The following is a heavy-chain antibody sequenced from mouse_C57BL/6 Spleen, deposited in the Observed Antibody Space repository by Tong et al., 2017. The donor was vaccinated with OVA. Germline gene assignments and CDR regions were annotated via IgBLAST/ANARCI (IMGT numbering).Heavy chain of an antibody. CDR3: ARNYYGSSYVGYFDV. V-gene: IGHV2-2*01. Sequence: VQLQESGPGLVQPSQSLSITCTVSGFSLTSYGVSWVRQPPGKGLEWLGVIWSGGSTDYNAAFISRLSISKDNSKSQVFFKMNSLQADDTAIYYCARNYYGSSYVGYFDVWGTGTTVTVSS. D-gene: IGHD1-1*01. J-gene: IGHJ1*03. CDR1: GFSLTSYG. CDR2: IWSGGST.